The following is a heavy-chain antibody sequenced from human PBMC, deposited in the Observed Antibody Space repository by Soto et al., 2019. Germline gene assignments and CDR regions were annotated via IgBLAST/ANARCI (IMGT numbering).Heavy chain of an antibody. J-gene: IGHJ4*02. CDR1: AFTFSSYG. V-gene: IGHV3-33*01. Sequence: QVHLVESGGGVVQPGTSLRLSCAASAFTFSSYGMHWVRQAPGKGLEWVAVIWYDGGKKYYADSVKGRFTISRDNSKNKGYLQMNRPKAQDTGVYHGSRYRRGSSDYCGPGNPVTVSS. D-gene: IGHD3-16*01. CDR2: IWYDGGKK. CDR3: SRYRRGSSDY.